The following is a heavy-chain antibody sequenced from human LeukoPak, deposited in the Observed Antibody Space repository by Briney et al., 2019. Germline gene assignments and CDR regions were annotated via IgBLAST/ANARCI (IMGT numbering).Heavy chain of an antibody. CDR3: ARDRGVELKTYDSSGYYKGDAFDI. CDR1: GGSFSGYY. Sequence: PSETLSLTCAVYGGSFSGYYWSWIRQPPGKGLEWIGEINHSGSTNYNPSLKSRVTISVDTSKNQFSLKLSSVTAADTAVYYCARDRGVELKTYDSSGYYKGDAFDIWGQGTMLTVSS. V-gene: IGHV4-34*01. J-gene: IGHJ3*02. D-gene: IGHD3-22*01. CDR2: INHSGST.